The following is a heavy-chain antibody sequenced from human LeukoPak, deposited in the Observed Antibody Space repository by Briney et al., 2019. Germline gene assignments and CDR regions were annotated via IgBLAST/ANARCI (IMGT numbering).Heavy chain of an antibody. V-gene: IGHV4-4*09. CDR2: IYTSGST. CDR3: ARLIGYSYGSFYCYYMDV. D-gene: IGHD5-18*01. Sequence: SETLSLTCTVSGGSISSYYWSWIRQPPGKGLEWIGYIYTSGSTNYNPSLKSRVTISVDTSKNQFSLKLSSVTAADTAVYYCARLIGYSYGSFYCYYMDVWGKGTTVTVSS. CDR1: GGSISSYY. J-gene: IGHJ6*03.